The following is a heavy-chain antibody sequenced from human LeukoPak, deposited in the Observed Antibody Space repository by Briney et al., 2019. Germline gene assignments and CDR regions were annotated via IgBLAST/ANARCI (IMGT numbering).Heavy chain of an antibody. CDR1: GFTVSSNY. J-gene: IGHJ3*02. D-gene: IGHD3-22*01. CDR3: ARPHYYDNDDVNDLDI. Sequence: GGSLRLSCAASGFTVSSNYMSWVRQAPGKGLEWVSVIYSGGSTYYADSVKGRFTISRDNSKNTLYLQMNSLRAEDTAVYYCARPHYYDNDDVNDLDIWGQGTMVTVSS. CDR2: IYSGGST. V-gene: IGHV3-66*04.